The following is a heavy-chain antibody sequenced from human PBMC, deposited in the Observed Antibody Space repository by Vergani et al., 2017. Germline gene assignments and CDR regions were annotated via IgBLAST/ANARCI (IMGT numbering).Heavy chain of an antibody. CDR1: GFTFSSYS. J-gene: IGHJ6*02. D-gene: IGHD2-2*01. Sequence: VQLVESGGGVVQPGGSLRLSCAASGFTFSSYSMNWVRQAPGKGLEWVSSTSSSSSYIYYADSVKGRFTISRDNAKNSLYLQMNSLRAEDTAVYYCARDPDIVVVPAAPYYYYYYGMDVWGQGTTVTVSS. CDR2: TSSSSSYI. CDR3: ARDPDIVVVPAAPYYYYYYGMDV. V-gene: IGHV3-21*01.